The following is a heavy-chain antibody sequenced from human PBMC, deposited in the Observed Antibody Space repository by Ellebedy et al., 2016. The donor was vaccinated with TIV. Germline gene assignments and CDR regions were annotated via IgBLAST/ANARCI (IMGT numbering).Heavy chain of an antibody. V-gene: IGHV3-23*01. CDR3: ASSRYHYYLGNTIFVY. Sequence: GESLKISCAASGFTFSPYAMAWVRQAPGKGLEWVSGIVGSGAQKYADSVKGRFTISRDNSKRTVDLQMNSLRAEDTAVYYCASSRYHYYLGNTIFVYWGQGTLVTVSS. CDR1: GFTFSPYA. D-gene: IGHD3-10*01. J-gene: IGHJ4*02. CDR2: IVGSGA.